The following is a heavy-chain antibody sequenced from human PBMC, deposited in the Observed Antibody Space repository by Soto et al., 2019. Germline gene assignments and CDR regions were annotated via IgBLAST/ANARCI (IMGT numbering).Heavy chain of an antibody. CDR2: ISGSGGST. D-gene: IGHD4-17*01. J-gene: IGHJ6*03. Sequence: EVQLLESGGGLVQPGGSLRLSRAASGFTFSSYAMSWVRQAPGKGLEWVSAISGSGGSTYYADSVKGRFTISRDNSKNTLYLQMNSLRAEDTAVYYCAKDLERGFSDYGDYSGYYYYMDVWGKGTTVTVSS. CDR1: GFTFSSYA. V-gene: IGHV3-23*01. CDR3: AKDLERGFSDYGDYSGYYYYMDV.